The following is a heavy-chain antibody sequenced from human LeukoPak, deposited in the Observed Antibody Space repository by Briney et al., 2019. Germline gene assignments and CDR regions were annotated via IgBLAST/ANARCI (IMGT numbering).Heavy chain of an antibody. CDR2: ISYDGSNK. J-gene: IGHJ4*02. CDR1: GFTFSSYA. CDR3: ARSLALAVAGN. Sequence: PGGSLRLSCAASGFTFSSYAMHWVRQAPGKGLEWVAVISYDGSNKYYADSVKGRFTISRDNSKNTLYLQMNSLRAEDMAVYYCARSLALAVAGNWGQGTLVTVSS. D-gene: IGHD6-19*01. V-gene: IGHV3-30-3*01.